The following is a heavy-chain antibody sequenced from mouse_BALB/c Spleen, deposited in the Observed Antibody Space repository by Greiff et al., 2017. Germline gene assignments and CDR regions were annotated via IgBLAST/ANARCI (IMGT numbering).Heavy chain of an antibody. J-gene: IGHJ2*01. Sequence: EVMLVESGGGLVQPGGSLKLSCAASGFTFSSYTMSWVRQTPEKRLEWVAYISNGGGSTYYPDTVKGRFTISRDNAKNTLYLQMSSLKSEDTAMYYCARHRYGIDYWGQGTTLTVSS. D-gene: IGHD2-14*01. CDR1: GFTFSSYT. CDR2: ISNGGGST. CDR3: ARHRYGIDY. V-gene: IGHV5-12-2*01.